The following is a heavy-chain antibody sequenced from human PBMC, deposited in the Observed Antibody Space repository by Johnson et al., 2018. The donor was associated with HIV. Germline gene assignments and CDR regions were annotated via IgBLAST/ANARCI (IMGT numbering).Heavy chain of an antibody. J-gene: IGHJ3*02. Sequence: QVQLVESGGGVVQPGRSLRLSCAASGFTFSSYAMHWVRQAPGKGLEWVAVISYDGSNKYYADSVKGRFTISRENSKNTLYLQMNSLRAEDTAVYYCARDRAPREVVTDAFDIWGQGTMVTVSS. CDR3: ARDRAPREVVTDAFDI. V-gene: IGHV3-30-3*01. D-gene: IGHD4-23*01. CDR1: GFTFSSYA. CDR2: ISYDGSNK.